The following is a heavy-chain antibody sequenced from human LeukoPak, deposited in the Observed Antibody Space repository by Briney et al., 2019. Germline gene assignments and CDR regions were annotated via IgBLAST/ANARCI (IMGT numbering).Heavy chain of an antibody. CDR3: ARDRRLGIVGTTRRYFDY. Sequence: ASVTVSFTASGYTFTAYAMDWVRQAPGQGLEWMGWIRVYNGNTNYAQKLQGRVTMTTDISTSTAYMELRSLRSDDTAVYYCARDRRLGIVGTTRRYFDYWGQGALVTVSP. V-gene: IGHV1-18*01. D-gene: IGHD1-7*01. CDR2: IRVYNGNT. J-gene: IGHJ4*02. CDR1: GYTFTAYA.